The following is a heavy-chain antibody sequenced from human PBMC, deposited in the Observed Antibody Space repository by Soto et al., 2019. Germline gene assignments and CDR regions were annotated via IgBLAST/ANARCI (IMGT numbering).Heavy chain of an antibody. J-gene: IGHJ4*02. D-gene: IGHD3-22*01. Sequence: ASVKVSCKASGYTFTSYDINWVRQATGQGLEWMGWMNPNSGNTGYAQKFQGRVTMTRNTSISTAYMELSNLRSEDTAVYYCASVRKGYYYDSSGYYPPFDYWGQGTLVTVSS. V-gene: IGHV1-8*01. CDR1: GYTFTSYD. CDR3: ASVRKGYYYDSSGYYPPFDY. CDR2: MNPNSGNT.